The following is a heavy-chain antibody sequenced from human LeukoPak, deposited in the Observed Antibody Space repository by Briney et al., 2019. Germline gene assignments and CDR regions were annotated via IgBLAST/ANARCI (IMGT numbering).Heavy chain of an antibody. CDR1: GGSISTSY. Sequence: SETLSLTCTVSGGSISTSYWSWIRQLPGKGLEWIGYIYYTGSTNYNPSLKGRVTISLDTSKNRFSLEMTSVTAADTAVYYCARGAGWWNYWGQGMLVTVSS. CDR2: IYYTGST. CDR3: ARGAGWWNY. J-gene: IGHJ4*02. D-gene: IGHD6-19*01. V-gene: IGHV4-59*01.